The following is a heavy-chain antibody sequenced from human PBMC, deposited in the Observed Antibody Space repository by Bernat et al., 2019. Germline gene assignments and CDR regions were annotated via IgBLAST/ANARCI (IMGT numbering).Heavy chain of an antibody. J-gene: IGHJ3*02. CDR1: GFTFSGSA. D-gene: IGHD2-21*02. V-gene: IGHV3-73*02. CDR2: IRSKANSKAT. Sequence: EVQLVESGGGLVQPGGSLKLSCAASGFTFSGSAMHWVRQASGKGLEWVGRIRSKANSKATAYAASVKGRFTISRDDSKNTAYLQMNSLKTEDTAVYYCTGSVVVTAERYSGAFDIWGQGTMVTVSS. CDR3: TGSVVVTAERYSGAFDI.